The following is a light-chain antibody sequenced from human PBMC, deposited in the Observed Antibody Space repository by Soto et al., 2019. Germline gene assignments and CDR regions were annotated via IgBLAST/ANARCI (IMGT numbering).Light chain of an antibody. Sequence: DIVMTQSTPSLPGTPGEPASMSCRSSQSLLYSNGHNYLDWYQQKPGQAPKFLIYGVSSRATGIPDRFSGSGSGTDFTLTISRLEPEDFAVYHCQQYGSSPLITFGQGTRLEI. CDR3: QQYGSSPLIT. CDR1: QSLLYSNGHNY. J-gene: IGKJ5*01. V-gene: IGKV3-20*01. CDR2: GVS.